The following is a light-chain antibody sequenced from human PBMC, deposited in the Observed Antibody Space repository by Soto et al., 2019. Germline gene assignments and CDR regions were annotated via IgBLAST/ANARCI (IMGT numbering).Light chain of an antibody. CDR3: SSYSISTALPFV. CDR2: EVT. J-gene: IGLJ1*01. CDR1: RRDVGGYNY. Sequence: QSALTQPASVSGSPGQSITISCTGTRRDVGGYNYVSWYQQYPGKSPKLLIYEVTHRPSGVSNRFSGSKSGNTASLTISGLQAEDEADYYCSSYSISTALPFVYGTWTKVTVL. V-gene: IGLV2-14*01.